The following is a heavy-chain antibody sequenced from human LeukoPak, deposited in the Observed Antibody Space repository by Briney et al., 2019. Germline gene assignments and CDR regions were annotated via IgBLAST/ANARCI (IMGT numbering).Heavy chain of an antibody. J-gene: IGHJ5*02. CDR2: SCTSGST. CDR3: SRGGRWFDP. Sequence: PETLSLTCSVFGGAIVSYYWSWIRQTAGKGLEWIGRSCTSGSTNFNPSLNSRVTMSIDTFKNQFSLTVTSVTAADTAVYYCSRGGRWFDPWGQGTLVTVSS. V-gene: IGHV4-4*07. CDR1: GGAIVSYY.